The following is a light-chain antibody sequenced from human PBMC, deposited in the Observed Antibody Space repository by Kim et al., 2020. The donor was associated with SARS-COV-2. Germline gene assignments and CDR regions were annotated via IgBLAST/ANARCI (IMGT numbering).Light chain of an antibody. V-gene: IGKV1-9*01. J-gene: IGKJ5*01. CDR2: GAS. CDR3: QQLSTYPST. Sequence: ASVGDRVTITCRASKGIGNSLAWYQQKPGKAPEVLIYGASTLPSGVPSRFSGSGSGTDFTLTVSGLQPEDFATYYCQQLSTYPSTFGQGTRLEIK. CDR1: KGIGNS.